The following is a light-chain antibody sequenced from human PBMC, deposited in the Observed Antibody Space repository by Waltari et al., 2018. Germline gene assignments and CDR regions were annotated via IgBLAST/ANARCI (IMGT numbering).Light chain of an antibody. V-gene: IGKV3-15*01. J-gene: IGKJ1*01. CDR1: QTIGTS. Sequence: EMVVTQSPATLSLSPGERATLSCRTSQTIGTSLAWYQQRPGQAPRVLIYRASTRATGIPDRFSGSGSESEFTLTISSLQSEDVALYYCQQYNNWPPGTFGQGTKVEI. CDR3: QQYNNWPPGT. CDR2: RAS.